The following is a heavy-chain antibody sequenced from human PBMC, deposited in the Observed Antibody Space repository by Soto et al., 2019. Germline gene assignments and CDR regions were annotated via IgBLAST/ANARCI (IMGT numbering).Heavy chain of an antibody. D-gene: IGHD1-26*01. CDR1: GGSISSSSYY. CDR2: IYYSGST. V-gene: IGHV4-39*02. CDR3: AREGLSLGLL. Sequence: SETLSLTCTVSGGSISSSSYYWGWIRQPPGKGLEWIGSIYYSGSTYYNPSLKSRVTISVDNSKNTLYLQMNSLRAEDTAVYYCAREGLSLGLLWGQGTLVTVSS. J-gene: IGHJ4*02.